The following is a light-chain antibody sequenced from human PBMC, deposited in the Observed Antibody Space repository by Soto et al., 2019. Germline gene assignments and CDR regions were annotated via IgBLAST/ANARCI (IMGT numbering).Light chain of an antibody. CDR1: QSVSSSY. V-gene: IGKV3-20*01. Sequence: DIVVTQSPGTLSLSPGERATLSCRASQSVSSSYLAWYQQKPGQAPRLLIYVASSRATGLPERFSGSGSVTDFALPISRLEAEDFAVYYFQQYGSSPRTFGQWTKVEIK. CDR3: QQYGSSPRT. CDR2: VAS. J-gene: IGKJ1*01.